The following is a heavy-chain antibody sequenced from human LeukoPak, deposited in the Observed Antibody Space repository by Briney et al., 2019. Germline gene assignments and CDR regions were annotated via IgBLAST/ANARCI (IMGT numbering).Heavy chain of an antibody. D-gene: IGHD6-13*01. Sequence: PSETLSLTCSVSGASISSGSYCWTWIRQPAGKGLEWIGHIYSSGSTNYNPSLKSRVTISADTSKNQFSLKLSSVTAADTAVYYSAGRDVSEGIAAAGKVWGQGTLVTVSS. J-gene: IGHJ4*02. CDR2: IYSSGST. CDR1: GASISSGSYC. CDR3: AGRDVSEGIAAAGKV. V-gene: IGHV4-61*09.